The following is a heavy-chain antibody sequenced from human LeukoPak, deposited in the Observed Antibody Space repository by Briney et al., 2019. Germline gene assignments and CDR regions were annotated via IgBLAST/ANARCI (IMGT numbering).Heavy chain of an antibody. CDR1: GGTFSSYA. CDR3: ASTGDYYSSYYMDV. CDR2: IIPIFGTA. V-gene: IGHV1-69*05. J-gene: IGHJ6*03. Sequence: SVKVSCKASGGTFSSYAISWVRQAPGQGLEWMGGIIPIFGTANYAQTFQGRVTITTDESTTTAYREWSRLRSQAPAVVYWASTGDYYSSYYMDVWGKGTTVTVSS.